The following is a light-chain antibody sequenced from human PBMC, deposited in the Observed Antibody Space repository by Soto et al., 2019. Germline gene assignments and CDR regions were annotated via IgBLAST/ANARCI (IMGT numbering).Light chain of an antibody. CDR3: QQRSNWPLVT. J-gene: IGKJ3*01. Sequence: IQMTQSPSSLSASVGDRVTITCRASQRISSYLNWYQQKPGKAPRLLIYAASSLQSGVPSGFSGSGSGTDFTLTISSLETEDFAVYYCQQRSNWPLVTFGPGTRVDVK. V-gene: IGKV1-39*01. CDR2: AAS. CDR1: QRISSY.